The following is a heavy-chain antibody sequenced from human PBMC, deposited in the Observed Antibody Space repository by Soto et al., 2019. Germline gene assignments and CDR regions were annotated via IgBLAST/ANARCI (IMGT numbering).Heavy chain of an antibody. CDR3: ARVYIVVVPAAKHYYGMDV. Sequence: PSETLSLTCTVSGGSIISGGYYWIWIRQHPGKGLEWIGYIYYSGSTYYNPSLKSRVTISVDTSKNQFSLKLSSVTAADTAVYYCARVYIVVVPAAKHYYGMDVWGQGTTVTVSS. CDR1: GGSIISGGYY. V-gene: IGHV4-31*03. CDR2: IYYSGST. J-gene: IGHJ6*02. D-gene: IGHD2-2*01.